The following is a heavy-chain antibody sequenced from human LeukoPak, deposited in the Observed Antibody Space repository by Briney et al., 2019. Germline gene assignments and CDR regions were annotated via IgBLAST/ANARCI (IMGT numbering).Heavy chain of an antibody. CDR3: ARGWELDY. J-gene: IGHJ4*02. CDR2: ISYDGSNK. D-gene: IGHD1-26*01. CDR1: GFTFSSYA. V-gene: IGHV3-30*04. Sequence: GRSLRLSCAASGFTFSSYAMHWVRQAPGKGLERVAVISYDGSNKYYADSVKGRFTISRDNSKNTLYLQMNSLRAEDTAVYYCARGWELDYWGQGTLVTVSS.